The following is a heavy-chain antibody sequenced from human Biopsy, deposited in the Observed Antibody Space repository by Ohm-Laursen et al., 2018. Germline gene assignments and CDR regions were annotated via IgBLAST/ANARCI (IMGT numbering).Heavy chain of an antibody. CDR1: TGTFNSYG. V-gene: IGHV1-69*13. CDR3: ARDALGGGSYRFFY. J-gene: IGHJ4*02. D-gene: IGHD1-26*01. CDR2: IIPIFGTA. Sequence: ASVKVSCKAPTGTFNSYGIIWVRQAPGQGLEWMGGIIPIFGTANYAQKFQGRVTITADESTSTAYMELSSLRSDDTAVYYCARDALGGGSYRFFYWGQGSLVTASS.